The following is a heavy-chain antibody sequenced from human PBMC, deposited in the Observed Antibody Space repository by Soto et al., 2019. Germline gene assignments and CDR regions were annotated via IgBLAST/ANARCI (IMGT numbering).Heavy chain of an antibody. Sequence: PGGSLRLSCAASGFTFSSYEMNWVRQAPGKGLEWVSYISSSGSTIYYADSVKGRFTISRDNAKNSLYLQMNSLRAEDTAVYYCARWSYYYGSGSYYRSNYYYGMDVWGQGTTVTV. CDR3: ARWSYYYGSGSYYRSNYYYGMDV. CDR1: GFTFSSYE. D-gene: IGHD3-10*01. J-gene: IGHJ6*02. CDR2: ISSSGSTI. V-gene: IGHV3-48*03.